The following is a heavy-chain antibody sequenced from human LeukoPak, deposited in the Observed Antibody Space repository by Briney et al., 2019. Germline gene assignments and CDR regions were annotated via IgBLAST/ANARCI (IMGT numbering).Heavy chain of an antibody. CDR1: GGSISSSSYY. CDR2: IYYSGST. J-gene: IGHJ4*02. CDR3: ARGGFYGIDD. D-gene: IGHD2-15*01. V-gene: IGHV4-39*07. Sequence: SETLSLTCTVSGGSISSSSYYWGWIRQPPGKGLEWIGSIYYSGSTYYNPSLKSRVTISVDTSKNQFSLKLSSVTAADTAVYYCARGGFYGIDDWGQGTLVTVSS.